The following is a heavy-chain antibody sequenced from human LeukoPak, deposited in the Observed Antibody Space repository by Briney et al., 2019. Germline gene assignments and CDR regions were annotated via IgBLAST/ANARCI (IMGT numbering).Heavy chain of an antibody. V-gene: IGHV4-59*01. D-gene: IGHD3-3*01. CDR1: GGSISSYY. Sequence: SETLSLTCTVSGGSISSYYWSWIRQPPGKGLEWIGYIYYSGSTNYNPSLKSRVTISVDTSKNQFSLKLSSVTAADTAVYYCARDSGEFYYFDYWGQGTLVTVSS. CDR2: IYYSGST. CDR3: ARDSGEFYYFDY. J-gene: IGHJ4*02.